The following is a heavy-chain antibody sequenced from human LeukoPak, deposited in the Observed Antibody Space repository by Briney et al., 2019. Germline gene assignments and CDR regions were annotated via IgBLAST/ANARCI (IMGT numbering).Heavy chain of an antibody. D-gene: IGHD3-10*01. CDR2: IKHSGST. J-gene: IGHJ6*03. Sequence: PSETLSLTCAVYGGSFSGYYWSWVRQPPGKGLEWIGEIKHSGSTNYNPSLKSRVTISVDTSKNQFSLQLKSVTPEDTAVYYCARALKGVRGVSRYNYYMDVWGKGTTVTVSS. CDR3: ARALKGVRGVSRYNYYMDV. V-gene: IGHV4-34*01. CDR1: GGSFSGYY.